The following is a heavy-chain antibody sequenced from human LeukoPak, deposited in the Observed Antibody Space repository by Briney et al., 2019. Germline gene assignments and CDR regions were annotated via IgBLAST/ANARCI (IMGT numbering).Heavy chain of an antibody. Sequence: SLTCXVSGGSISXTNXWSWVRPXPGEGXEWIGEISLPEQTNYNPSLNGRATMSLDKSSNHLYLHLTSVTAADTATYYCSRESXXXCPFGYWGQGTXXXXSS. J-gene: IGHJ4*02. CDR3: SRESXXXCPFGY. V-gene: IGHV4-4*02. CDR2: ISLPEQT. CDR1: GGSISXTNX.